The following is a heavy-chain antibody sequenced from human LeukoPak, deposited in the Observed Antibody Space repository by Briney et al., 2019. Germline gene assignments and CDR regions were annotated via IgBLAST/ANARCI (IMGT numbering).Heavy chain of an antibody. CDR1: GFSFSSYA. D-gene: IGHD5-24*01. CDR3: ARVDGYNSISPGEIDY. J-gene: IGHJ4*02. Sequence: GRSLRLSCAASGFSFSSYAMHWVRQAPGKGLEWVAVISNDGSNKYYADSVKGRFTISRDNFKNTLYLEMNSLRAEDTTVYYCARVDGYNSISPGEIDYWGQGTLVTVSS. V-gene: IGHV3-30-3*01. CDR2: ISNDGSNK.